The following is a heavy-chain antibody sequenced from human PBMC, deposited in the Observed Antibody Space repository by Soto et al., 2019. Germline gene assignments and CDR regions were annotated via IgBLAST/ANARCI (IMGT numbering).Heavy chain of an antibody. Sequence: VQVVQSEAEAKKTGSSVKLSCQVSGVTFSNAAFSWVRQAPGQGLEWMGGIIPIFGGAKYAQKFQDRVKITADEMTDLVYLEVTNLGIDDTAVYFCARYGDYRYQDGTTTYFGMDVWGHGTTVTVSS. CDR2: IIPIFGGA. J-gene: IGHJ6*02. V-gene: IGHV1-69*01. D-gene: IGHD4-17*01. CDR1: GVTFSNAA. CDR3: ARYGDYRYQDGTTTYFGMDV.